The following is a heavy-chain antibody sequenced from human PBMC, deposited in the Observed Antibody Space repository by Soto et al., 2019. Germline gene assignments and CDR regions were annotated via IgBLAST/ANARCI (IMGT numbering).Heavy chain of an antibody. V-gene: IGHV4-38-2*02. CDR3: ARDFIGSGYAFYYYYGMDV. CDR1: GYSISSGYY. J-gene: IGHJ6*02. Sequence: SETLSLTCAVSGYSISSGYYWGWIRQPPGKGLEWIGSIYHSGSTYYNPSLKSRVTISVDTSKNQFSLKLSSVTAADTAVYYCARDFIGSGYAFYYYYGMDVWGQGTTVTVSS. D-gene: IGHD3-22*01. CDR2: IYHSGST.